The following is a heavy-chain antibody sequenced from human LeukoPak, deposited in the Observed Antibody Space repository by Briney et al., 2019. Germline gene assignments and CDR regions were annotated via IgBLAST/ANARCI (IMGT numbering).Heavy chain of an antibody. CDR3: ARGGYQLDNWFDP. Sequence: PSETLSLTCSVSGGSISSYYWSWIRQPPGKGLEWIGYIYYSGSTNYNPSLKSRVTISVDTSKNQFSLKLSSVTAADTAVYYCARGGYQLDNWFDPWGQGTLVTVSS. J-gene: IGHJ5*02. CDR2: IYYSGST. V-gene: IGHV4-59*01. CDR1: GGSISSYY. D-gene: IGHD2-2*01.